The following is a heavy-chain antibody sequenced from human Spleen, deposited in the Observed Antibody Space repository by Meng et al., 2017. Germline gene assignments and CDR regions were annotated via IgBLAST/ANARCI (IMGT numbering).Heavy chain of an antibody. Sequence: GESLKISCVASGFTFSNYWMGWVRQAPGKGLEWVANIKEDGREREYVDSVKGRFTISRDNAKNSLYLQMNSLRAEDTAVYYCARAGHYYGSGSYRIGFDPWGQGTLVTVSS. D-gene: IGHD3-10*01. CDR1: GFTFSNYW. CDR2: IKEDGRER. J-gene: IGHJ5*02. V-gene: IGHV3-7*01. CDR3: ARAGHYYGSGSYRIGFDP.